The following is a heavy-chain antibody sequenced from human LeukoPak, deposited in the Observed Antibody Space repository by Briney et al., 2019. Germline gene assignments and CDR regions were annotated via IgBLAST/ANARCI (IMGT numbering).Heavy chain of an antibody. V-gene: IGHV1-46*01. CDR3: AREDPHTYNFDF. Sequence: GASVKVSCKTSGYSFISYHMHWLRQAPGQGLEWVGILKSSGDTTVYAQKFQGRVTVTRDTSTSTVYMELSSLSSEDTAVYYCAREDPHTYNFDFWGPGTLVTVSS. CDR2: LKSSGDTT. CDR1: GYSFISYH. J-gene: IGHJ4*02. D-gene: IGHD1-1*01.